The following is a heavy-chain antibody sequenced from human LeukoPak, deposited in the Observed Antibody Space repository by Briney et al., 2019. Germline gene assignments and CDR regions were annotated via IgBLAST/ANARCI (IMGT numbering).Heavy chain of an antibody. CDR3: ARDSSSDWYPPFDY. CDR2: ISHSGST. D-gene: IGHD6-19*01. Sequence: SETLSLTCTVSGYSISSGYYWGWIRQPPGKGLKWIGSISHSGSTYYNPSLKSRVTISVDTSKNQFSLKLSSVTAADTAMYYCARDSSSDWYPPFDYWGQGTPVTVSS. J-gene: IGHJ4*02. V-gene: IGHV4-38-2*02. CDR1: GYSISSGYY.